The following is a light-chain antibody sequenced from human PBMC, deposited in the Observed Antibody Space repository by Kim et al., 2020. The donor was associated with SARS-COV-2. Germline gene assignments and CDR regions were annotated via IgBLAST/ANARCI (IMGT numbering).Light chain of an antibody. Sequence: SYELTQPHSVSVSPGQTASITCSGDELGGKYACWYQQKPGQAPVLVIFQENERPSGIPERFSGSNSGKTATLTISGAQAVDEADYYCQAADNSAIVFGGG. CDR1: ELGGKY. CDR2: QEN. V-gene: IGLV3-1*01. CDR3: QAADNSAIV. J-gene: IGLJ3*02.